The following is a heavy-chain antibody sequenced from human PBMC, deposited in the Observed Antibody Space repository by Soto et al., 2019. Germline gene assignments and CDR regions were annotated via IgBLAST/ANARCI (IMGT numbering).Heavy chain of an antibody. D-gene: IGHD2-2*03. J-gene: IGHJ4*02. CDR1: GGSITSDGYY. CDR3: ASDVGYCITTACYRVLDF. V-gene: IGHV4-31*01. Sequence: QVQLQESGPGLVKPSQTLSLTCTVSGGSITSDGYYWSWVRQHPGKGLEYIGDIYSSGTTFYNPSLKRLLRTSADTAKHPFSLRRTSVTAAATAVYYCASDVGYCITTACYRVLDFWGQGTRVTVSS. CDR2: IYSSGTT.